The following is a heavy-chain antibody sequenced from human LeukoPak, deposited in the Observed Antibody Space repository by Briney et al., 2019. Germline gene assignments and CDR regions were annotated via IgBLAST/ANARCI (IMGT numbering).Heavy chain of an antibody. D-gene: IGHD5-12*01. Sequence: GESLKISCKGSGYSFTSFWIGWVRQMPGKGLQRMGIIYPGDSDTRYSPSFQGQVTISADKSISTAYLQWSSLKASDTAMYYCARRASGYDLGAFDYWGQGTLVTVSS. V-gene: IGHV5-51*01. J-gene: IGHJ4*02. CDR1: GYSFTSFW. CDR2: IYPGDSDT. CDR3: ARRASGYDLGAFDY.